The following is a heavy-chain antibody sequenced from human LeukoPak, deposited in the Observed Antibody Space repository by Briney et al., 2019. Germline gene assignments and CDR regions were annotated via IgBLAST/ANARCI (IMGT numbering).Heavy chain of an antibody. CDR1: GFTFSSYA. Sequence: PGRSLRLSCAASGFTFSSYAMHWVRQAPGKGLEWVAVISYDGSNKYYADPVKGRFTISRDNSKNTLYLQMNSLRAEDTAVYYCARSTPYYYDSSHDYWGQGTLVTVSS. CDR2: ISYDGSNK. CDR3: ARSTPYYYDSSHDY. J-gene: IGHJ4*02. V-gene: IGHV3-30-3*01. D-gene: IGHD3-22*01.